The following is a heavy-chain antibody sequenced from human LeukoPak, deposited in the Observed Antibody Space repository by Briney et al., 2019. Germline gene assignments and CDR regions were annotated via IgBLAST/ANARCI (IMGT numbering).Heavy chain of an antibody. V-gene: IGHV4-39*01. Sequence: SGTLSLTCTVSGDSISSSSYYWGWIRQPPGKGLEWIGSIYYSGSTYYNPSLKSRVTIFVDTSKNQFSLKLSSVTAADTAVYYCARPLNYYYYMDVWGKGTTVTVSS. J-gene: IGHJ6*03. CDR2: IYYSGST. CDR3: ARPLNYYYYMDV. CDR1: GDSISSSSYY.